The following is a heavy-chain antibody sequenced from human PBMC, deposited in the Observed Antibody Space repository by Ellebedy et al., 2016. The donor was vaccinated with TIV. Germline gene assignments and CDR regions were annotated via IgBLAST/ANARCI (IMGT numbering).Heavy chain of an antibody. CDR3: ARGGPGGDNWFFGL. CDR2: SGAAGDT. CDR1: GFSPTGSD. J-gene: IGHJ2*01. D-gene: IGHD3-10*01. V-gene: IGHV3-13*01. Sequence: PGGSLRLSCAASGFSPTGSDLHWVRRPAGKGLEWVSASGAAGDTYYPNSVRGRFTISRESAKNSFYLQMNSRTAGDTAVYYCARGGPGGDNWFFGLWGRGTRVTVSS.